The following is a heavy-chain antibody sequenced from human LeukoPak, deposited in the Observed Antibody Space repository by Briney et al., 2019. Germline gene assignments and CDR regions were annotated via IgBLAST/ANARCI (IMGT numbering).Heavy chain of an antibody. CDR2: ISSSSSYI. J-gene: IGHJ6*02. D-gene: IGHD3-16*02. Sequence: NPGGSLRLSCEASDFTFTTYWMSWVRQAPGKGLEWVSSISSSSSYIYYADSVKGRFTISRDNAKNSLYLQMNSLRAEDTAVYYCAREGTKALRLGELSFWSYYYYGMDVWGQGTTVTVSS. V-gene: IGHV3-21*01. CDR3: AREGTKALRLGELSFWSYYYYGMDV. CDR1: DFTFTTYW.